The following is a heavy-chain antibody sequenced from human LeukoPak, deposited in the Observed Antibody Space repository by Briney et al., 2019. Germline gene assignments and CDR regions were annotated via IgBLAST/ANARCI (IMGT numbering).Heavy chain of an antibody. CDR2: INPNSGGT. J-gene: IGHJ3*02. CDR1: GYTFTGYY. V-gene: IGHV1-2*02. Sequence: GASVKVFCKASGYTFTGYYMHWVRQAPGQGLEWMGWINPNSGGTSYAQKFQGRVTMTRDTSISTAYMELSRLRSDDTAVYYCAGSSTSLLDIWGQGTMVTVSS. CDR3: AGSSTSLLDI. D-gene: IGHD2-2*01.